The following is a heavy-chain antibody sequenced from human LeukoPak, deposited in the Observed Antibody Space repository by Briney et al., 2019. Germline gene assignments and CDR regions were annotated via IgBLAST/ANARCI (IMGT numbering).Heavy chain of an antibody. CDR3: ATSDILTGYTVDY. CDR2: FDPEDGET. J-gene: IGHJ4*02. D-gene: IGHD3-9*01. V-gene: IGHV1-24*01. CDR1: GYTLTELS. Sequence: GASVKVSCKVSGYTLTELSMHWGRQAPGKGLEWRGGFDPEDGETIYAQKFQGRVTMTEDTSTDTAYMELSSLRSEDTAVYYCATSDILTGYTVDYWGQGTLVTVSS.